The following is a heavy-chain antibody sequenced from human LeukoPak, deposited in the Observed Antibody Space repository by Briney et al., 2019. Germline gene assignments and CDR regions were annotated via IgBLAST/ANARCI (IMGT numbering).Heavy chain of an antibody. CDR2: ISAYNGNT. CDR1: GYTFTSYG. CDR3: ARDYYDSSGPPLDY. V-gene: IGHV1-18*01. Sequence: GASVKVSCKASGYTFTSYGISWLRQAPGQGLAWMGWISAYNGNTNYAQKLQGRVTMTTDTSTSTAYMELRSLRSDDTAVYYCARDYYDSSGPPLDYWGQGTLVTVSS. D-gene: IGHD3-22*01. J-gene: IGHJ4*02.